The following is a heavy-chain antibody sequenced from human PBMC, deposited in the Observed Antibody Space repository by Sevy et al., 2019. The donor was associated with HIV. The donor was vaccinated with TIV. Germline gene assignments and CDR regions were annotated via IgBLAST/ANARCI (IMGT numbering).Heavy chain of an antibody. CDR1: EFTLSSYS. Sequence: GGSLRLSCVASEFTLSSYSMNWVRQAPGKGLEWVANIDQDGSDKRYVDSVRGRFTISRDNANNFLYLQMSSLRADDTAVYYCARAGGWGNINHSNQILDIWGHGTKVTVSS. D-gene: IGHD3-16*01. V-gene: IGHV3-7*01. CDR3: ARAGGWGNINHSNQILDI. J-gene: IGHJ3*02. CDR2: IDQDGSDK.